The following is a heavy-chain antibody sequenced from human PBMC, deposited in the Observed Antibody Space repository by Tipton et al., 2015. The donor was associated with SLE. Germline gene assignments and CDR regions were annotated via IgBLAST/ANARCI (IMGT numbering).Heavy chain of an antibody. J-gene: IGHJ4*02. V-gene: IGHV4-34*01. CDR1: GGSLSGYY. Sequence: TLSLTCAVYGGSLSGYYWSWIRQPPGKGLEWIGEIDHSGSTNYNPSLKSRVTISVDTSKNQFSLKLSSVTAADTAVHYCARGIAAFPYYWGQGTLVTVSS. CDR2: IDHSGST. CDR3: ARGIAAFPYY. D-gene: IGHD6-13*01.